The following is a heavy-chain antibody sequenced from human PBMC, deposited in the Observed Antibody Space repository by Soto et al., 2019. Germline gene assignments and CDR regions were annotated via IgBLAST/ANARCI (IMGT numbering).Heavy chain of an antibody. V-gene: IGHV1-69*01. CDR2: IIPIVGTG. CDR3: ARVVILVPTASTHYYYHMDV. J-gene: IGHJ6*02. D-gene: IGHD2-2*01. Sequence: QVQLVQSGAEVRKPGSSVTVSCKASGGTFSNYAISWVRQAPGQGLEWMGGIIPIVGTGSYAQKFQGRVTITEDEPTTTDYMELSSLRFEDTAVYYCARVVILVPTASTHYYYHMDVWGPGTKVTVSS. CDR1: GGTFSNYA.